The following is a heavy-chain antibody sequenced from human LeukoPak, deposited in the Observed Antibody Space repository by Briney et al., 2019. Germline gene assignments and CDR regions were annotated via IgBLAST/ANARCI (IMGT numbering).Heavy chain of an antibody. J-gene: IGHJ4*02. Sequence: GGSLRLSCATSGFTFSTSWMHWVRQAPGKGLVWVSRINTDGNTRDYADSVKGRFTISRDNAKNTLYLQMNRLRADDRAVYYCVRDMGYYDKVWGQGTLVTVSS. CDR3: VRDMGYYDKV. CDR2: INTDGNTR. V-gene: IGHV3-74*01. D-gene: IGHD3-22*01. CDR1: GFTFSTSW.